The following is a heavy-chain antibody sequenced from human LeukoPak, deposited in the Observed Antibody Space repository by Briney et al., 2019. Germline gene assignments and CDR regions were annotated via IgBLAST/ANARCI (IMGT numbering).Heavy chain of an antibody. CDR1: GASFSSGDQY. V-gene: IGHV4-31*03. CDR3: SRGLDSRKLGY. J-gene: IGHJ4*02. Sequence: SETLSLTCTVSGASFSSGDQYWSWIRQSPGKGLEWIGSIHPSGTLYNNPSLESRVTMSMDTSKNQFSLNLNSVTAADTAVYFCSRGLDSRKLGYWGQGTLVTVSS. CDR2: IHPSGTL. D-gene: IGHD3-22*01.